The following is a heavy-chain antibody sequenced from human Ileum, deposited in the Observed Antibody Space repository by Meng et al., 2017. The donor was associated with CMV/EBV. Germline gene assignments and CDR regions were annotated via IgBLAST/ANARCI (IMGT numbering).Heavy chain of an antibody. CDR1: GGSISGYY. D-gene: IGHD2-2*01. Sequence: QVQLQEWGPGLGKPSEILSLTCTVSGGSISGYYWSWIRQPATKGLEWIGRVYSSGSTDYNPSLQSRVTMSVDTSKNQFSLKLSSVTAADTAVYYCARGSSSWAFDYWGQGTLVTVSS. J-gene: IGHJ4*02. CDR2: VYSSGST. CDR3: ARGSSSWAFDY. V-gene: IGHV4-4*07.